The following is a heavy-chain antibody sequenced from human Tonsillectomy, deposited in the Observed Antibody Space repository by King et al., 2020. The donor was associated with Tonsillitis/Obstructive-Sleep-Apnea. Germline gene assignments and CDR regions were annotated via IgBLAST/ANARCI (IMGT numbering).Heavy chain of an antibody. Sequence: VQLVQSGAEVKKPGASVKLSCKASGYTFSSYAMHWVRQAPGQRPEWMGWINAANGYTEYSQKFQGRVTMTSDTSANTAFMELGSLTSGDTAVYYCAREIPNAEGDYWGQETLVTVSS. CDR3: AREIPNAEGDY. J-gene: IGHJ4*02. CDR1: GYTFSSYA. V-gene: IGHV1-3*01. CDR2: INAANGYT. D-gene: IGHD2-8*01.